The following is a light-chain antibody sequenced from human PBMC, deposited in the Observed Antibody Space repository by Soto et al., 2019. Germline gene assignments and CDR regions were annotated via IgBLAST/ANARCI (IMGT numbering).Light chain of an antibody. CDR2: AAS. CDR1: QNINIY. Sequence: DIQMAQSPSSLSASVGDRVTITCRASQNINIYLNRYQQKPGKAPKVLIYAASSLQSGVPSRFSGSGSATDFTLPISSLQPEDFATYYCQQSSSIPRTFGQGTKLEIK. CDR3: QQSSSIPRT. V-gene: IGKV1-39*01. J-gene: IGKJ2*01.